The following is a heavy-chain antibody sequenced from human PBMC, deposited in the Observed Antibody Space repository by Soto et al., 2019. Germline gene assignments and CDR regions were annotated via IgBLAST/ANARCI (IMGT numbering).Heavy chain of an antibody. CDR2: IIGSGGST. Sequence: ESGGGLVQPGGSLSLSCTASGFTFSNYAMSWVRQAPGKGLEWVSGIIGSGGSTYYADSVKGRFTISRDNYMNTLILQMNRLRAEDTAVYYCAKVWERTVTTRNYFYGMDVWGQGTTVTVSS. CDR3: AKVWERTVTTRNYFYGMDV. CDR1: GFTFSNYA. J-gene: IGHJ6*02. D-gene: IGHD4-17*01. V-gene: IGHV3-23*01.